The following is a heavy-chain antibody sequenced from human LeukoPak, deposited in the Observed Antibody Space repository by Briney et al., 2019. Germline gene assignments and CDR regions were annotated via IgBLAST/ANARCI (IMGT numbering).Heavy chain of an antibody. CDR3: ARERVPAAISYYYYGMDV. D-gene: IGHD2-2*01. V-gene: IGHV3-33*01. CDR1: GFTFSSYG. J-gene: IGHJ6*02. Sequence: GGSLRLSCAASGFTFSSYGMHWVRQAPGKGLEWVAVIWYDGSNKYYADSVKGRFTISRDNSKNTLYLQMNSLRAEDTAVYYCARERVPAAISYYYYGMDVWGQGTTVTVSS. CDR2: IWYDGSNK.